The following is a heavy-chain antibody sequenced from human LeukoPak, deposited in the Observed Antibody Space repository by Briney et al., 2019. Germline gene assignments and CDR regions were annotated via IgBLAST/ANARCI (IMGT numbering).Heavy chain of an antibody. V-gene: IGHV3-9*01. CDR2: ISWNSGSI. D-gene: IGHD6-13*01. Sequence: PGGSLRLSCAASGFTFSSYWMIWVRQAPGKGLEWVSGISWNSGSIGYADSVKGRFTISRDNAKDSLYLQMNSLRAEDTALYYCAKAPTATRYSNSWYPEWGQGTLVTVSS. CDR3: AKAPTATRYSNSWYPE. J-gene: IGHJ4*02. CDR1: GFTFSSYW.